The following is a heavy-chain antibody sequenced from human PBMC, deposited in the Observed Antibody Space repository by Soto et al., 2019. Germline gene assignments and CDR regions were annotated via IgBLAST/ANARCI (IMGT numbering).Heavy chain of an antibody. CDR3: ARAEGSVFLVA. J-gene: IGHJ4*02. V-gene: IGHV4-30-4*01. CDR1: GGSISSGDYY. CDR2: IYYSGST. D-gene: IGHD3-10*01. Sequence: QVQLQESGPGLVKPSQTLSLTCTVSGGSISSGDYYWSWIRQPPGKGLELIGYIYYSGSTYSNPSLKSLVTMSVDTAKNQFSLKLSSVTAAATAGYYCARAEGSVFLVAWGQGTLVTVSS.